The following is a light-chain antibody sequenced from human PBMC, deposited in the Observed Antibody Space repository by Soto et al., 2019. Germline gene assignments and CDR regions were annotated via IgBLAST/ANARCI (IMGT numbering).Light chain of an antibody. J-gene: IGLJ2*01. V-gene: IGLV3-21*04. CDR2: YDS. Sequence: SYELTQPPSVSVAPGKTARITCGGNNIGGKSVHWYQQKPGQAPMLVIYYDSDRPSGIPERFSGSNSENTATLTISRVEAGDEADYYCQVWDSSSDRHVVFGGGTQLTVL. CDR3: QVWDSSSDRHVV. CDR1: NIGGKS.